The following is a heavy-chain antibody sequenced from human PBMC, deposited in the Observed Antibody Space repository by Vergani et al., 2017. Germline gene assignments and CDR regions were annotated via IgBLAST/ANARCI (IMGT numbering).Heavy chain of an antibody. Sequence: QVQLVQYGAEVKKPGSSVKVSCKASGGTFSSYTISWVRQAPGQGLEWMGWINPNSGGTNYAQKFQGRVTMTRDTSISTAYMELSRLRSDDTAVYYCAREDSFDYWGQGTLVTVSS. J-gene: IGHJ4*02. CDR1: GGTFSSYT. V-gene: IGHV1-2*02. CDR2: INPNSGGT. CDR3: AREDSFDY.